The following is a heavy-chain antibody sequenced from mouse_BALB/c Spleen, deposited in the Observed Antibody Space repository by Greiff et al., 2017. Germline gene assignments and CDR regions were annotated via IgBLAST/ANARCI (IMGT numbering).Heavy chain of an antibody. CDR3: ASGGSYYGNSNWYVDV. V-gene: IGHV5-6-5*01. CDR1: GFTFSSYA. D-gene: IGHD2-10*01. Sequence: EVQRVESGGGLVKPGGSLKLSCAASGFTFSSYAMSWVRQTPEKRLEWVASISSGGSTYYPDSGKGRFTISRDNARNILYLQMSSLRSEETAPYYCASGGSYYGNSNWYVDVWGAGTTVTVSS. CDR2: ISSGGST. J-gene: IGHJ1*01.